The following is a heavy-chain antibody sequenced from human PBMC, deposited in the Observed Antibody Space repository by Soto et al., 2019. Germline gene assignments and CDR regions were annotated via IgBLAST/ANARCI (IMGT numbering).Heavy chain of an antibody. J-gene: IGHJ6*03. CDR2: IYYSGST. CDR1: GGSISSGGYH. Sequence: QVQLQESGPGLVKPSQTLSLTCTVSGGSISSGGYHWSWIRQHPGKGLEWIGYIYYSGSTYYNPSLKSRVTISVDTSKNQFSLKLSSVTAADTAVYYCARVGVDGDLTYYYYYYMDVWGKGTTVTVSS. D-gene: IGHD4-17*01. CDR3: ARVGVDGDLTYYYYYYMDV. V-gene: IGHV4-31*03.